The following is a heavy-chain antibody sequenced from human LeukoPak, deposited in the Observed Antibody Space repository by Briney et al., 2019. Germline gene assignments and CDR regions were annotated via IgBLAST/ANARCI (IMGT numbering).Heavy chain of an antibody. CDR1: GGSISSGDYY. Sequence: SQTLSLTCTVSGGSISSGDYYWSWIRQPPGKGLEWIGYIYYSGSTYYNPSLKSRVTISVDTPKNQFSLKLSSVTAADTAVYYCARDVGSTMFDYWGQGTLVTVSS. CDR3: ARDVGSTMFDY. CDR2: IYYSGST. V-gene: IGHV4-30-4*01. D-gene: IGHD1-26*01. J-gene: IGHJ4*02.